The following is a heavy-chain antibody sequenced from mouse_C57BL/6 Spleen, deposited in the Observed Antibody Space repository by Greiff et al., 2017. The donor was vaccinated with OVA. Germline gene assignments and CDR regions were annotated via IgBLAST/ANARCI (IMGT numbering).Heavy chain of an antibody. Sequence: VQLQQSGAELVKPGASVKLSCTASGFNIKDYYMHWVKQRTEQGLEWIGRIDPEDGDTKYAPKFQGKATITADTSSNTAYLQRSSLTSEDTAVYYGARSWYYYGSNYAMDYWGQGTSVTVSS. CDR1: GFNIKDYY. D-gene: IGHD1-1*01. J-gene: IGHJ4*01. CDR2: IDPEDGDT. V-gene: IGHV14-2*01. CDR3: ARSWYYYGSNYAMDY.